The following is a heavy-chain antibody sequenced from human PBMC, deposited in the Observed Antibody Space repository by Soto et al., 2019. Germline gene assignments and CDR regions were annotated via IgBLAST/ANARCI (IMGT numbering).Heavy chain of an antibody. J-gene: IGHJ3*02. D-gene: IGHD2-15*01. CDR1: GSTFSSYG. V-gene: IGHV3-33*01. CDR2: IWFDGSDK. CDR3: VRLYCSASSCYSVGAFDI. Sequence: GGSLRLSCAASGSTFSSYGMHWVRQAPGKGLEWVALIWFDGSDKYYTESVKGRFTISRDNSKSTLYLQMNSLRAEDTAVYYCVRLYCSASSCYSVGAFDIRGQGTMVTVSS.